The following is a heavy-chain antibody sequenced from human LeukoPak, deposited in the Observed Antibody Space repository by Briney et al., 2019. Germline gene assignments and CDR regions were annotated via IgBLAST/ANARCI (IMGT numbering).Heavy chain of an antibody. J-gene: IGHJ5*02. CDR3: ARDRGEDIVVVVAATSARFWFDP. V-gene: IGHV1-8*01. CDR2: MNPNSGNT. Sequence: AASVKVSCKASGYTFTSYDINWVRQATGQGLEWMGWMNPNSGNTGYAQKFQGRVTMTRDTSISTAYMELSRLRSDDTAVYYCARDRGEDIVVVVAATSARFWFDPWGQGTLVTVSS. D-gene: IGHD2-15*01. CDR1: GYTFTSYD.